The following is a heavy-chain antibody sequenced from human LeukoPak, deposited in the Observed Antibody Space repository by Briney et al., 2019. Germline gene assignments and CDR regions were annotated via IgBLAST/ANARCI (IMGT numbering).Heavy chain of an antibody. CDR1: GYTFTGSY. Sequence: ASVKVSCKASGYTFTGSYMHWVRQAPGQGLEWMGWINPNSGGTNYAQKFQGRVTMTRDTSISTAYMELSRLRSDDTAVYYCARADSRTSPEDYWGQGTLVTVSS. J-gene: IGHJ4*02. CDR2: INPNSGGT. D-gene: IGHD2-2*01. CDR3: ARADSRTSPEDY. V-gene: IGHV1-2*02.